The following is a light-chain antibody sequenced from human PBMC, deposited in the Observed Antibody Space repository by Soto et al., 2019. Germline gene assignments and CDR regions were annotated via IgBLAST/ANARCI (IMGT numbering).Light chain of an antibody. J-gene: IGLJ2*01. CDR2: DVT. CDR1: SSDVGGYNH. CDR3: GSYTSSNTVV. V-gene: IGLV2-14*03. Sequence: QSALTQPASVSASPGQSITISCTGTSSDVGGYNHVSWYQQHPGKVPEVLIFDVTKRPSGVSNRFSGSKSGNTASLTISGLQAEDEADYYCGSYTSSNTVVFGGETKLTVL.